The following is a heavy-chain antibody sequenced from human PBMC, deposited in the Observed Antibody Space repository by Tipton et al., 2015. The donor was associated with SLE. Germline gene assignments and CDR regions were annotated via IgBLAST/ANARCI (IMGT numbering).Heavy chain of an antibody. D-gene: IGHD2-15*01. J-gene: IGHJ3*02. V-gene: IGHV4-39*07. CDR1: GGSISSSSYY. CDR2: INHSGST. Sequence: GLVKPSETLSLTCTVSGGSISSSSYYWGWIRQPPGKGLEWIGEINHSGSTNYNPSLKSRVTISVDTSKNQFSLKLSSVTAADTAVYYCARGKDIVVARDAFDIWGQGTMVTVSS. CDR3: ARGKDIVVARDAFDI.